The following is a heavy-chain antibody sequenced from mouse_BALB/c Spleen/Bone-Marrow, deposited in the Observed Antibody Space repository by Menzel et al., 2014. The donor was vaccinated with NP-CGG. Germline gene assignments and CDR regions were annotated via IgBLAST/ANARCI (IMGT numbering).Heavy chain of an antibody. CDR3: ARQYDYDGAWFAY. J-gene: IGHJ3*01. Sequence: EVQGVESGGGLVKPGGSLKLPCAASGFTFSSYAMSWVRQTPEKRLEWVATISSGGSYTYFPDSVKGRFTISRDNAKNTLYLQMSSLRSEDTAMYYCARQYDYDGAWFAYWGQGTLVTVSA. V-gene: IGHV5-9-3*01. CDR1: GFTFSSYA. D-gene: IGHD2-4*01. CDR2: ISSGGSYT.